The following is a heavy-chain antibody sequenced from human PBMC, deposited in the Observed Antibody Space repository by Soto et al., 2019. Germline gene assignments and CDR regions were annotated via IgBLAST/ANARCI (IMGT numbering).Heavy chain of an antibody. CDR1: GYTFTSYG. Sequence: QVQLVQSGAEVKKPGASVKVSCKASGYTFTSYGISWVRQAPGQGLEWMGWISAYNGNTNYAQKLQGRVTMTIDTSTSTGYMELRSLRSDDTAVYYCARDPPYSSVWYARFDPWGQGTLVTVSS. CDR3: ARDPPYSSVWYARFDP. V-gene: IGHV1-18*01. D-gene: IGHD6-19*01. CDR2: ISAYNGNT. J-gene: IGHJ5*02.